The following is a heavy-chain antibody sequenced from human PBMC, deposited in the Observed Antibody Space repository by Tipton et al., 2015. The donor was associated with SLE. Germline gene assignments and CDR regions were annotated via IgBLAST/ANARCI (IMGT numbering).Heavy chain of an antibody. CDR1: GYTFTSYD. V-gene: IGHV1-8*01. J-gene: IGHJ5*02. CDR3: ARGGWLVVVPAAMEAYNWFDP. D-gene: IGHD2-2*01. CDR2: MNPNSGHT. Sequence: QSGPEVKKPGASVKVSCKASGYTFTSYDINWVRQATGQGLEWMGWMNPNSGHTGYAQKFQGRVTMTRNTSISTAYMELSSLRSEDTAVYYCARGGWLVVVPAAMEAYNWFDPWGQGTLVTVSS.